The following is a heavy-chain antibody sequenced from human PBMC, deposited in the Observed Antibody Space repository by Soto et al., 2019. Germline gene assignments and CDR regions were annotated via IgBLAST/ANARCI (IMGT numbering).Heavy chain of an antibody. D-gene: IGHD1-26*01. J-gene: IGHJ2*01. CDR2: IFHSGST. CDR3: AREGGSGGPGWYFNV. Sequence: QLQLQESGSGLVKPSQTLSLTCAVSGGSISSGGYSWSWLRQPPGKGLEWVGYIFHSGSTYYNPSLKSRVTXPXXXSXXHFSLQLSSVTAADTAVYYCAREGGSGGPGWYFNVWGRGTLVTVSS. V-gene: IGHV4-30-2*01. CDR1: GGSISSGGYS.